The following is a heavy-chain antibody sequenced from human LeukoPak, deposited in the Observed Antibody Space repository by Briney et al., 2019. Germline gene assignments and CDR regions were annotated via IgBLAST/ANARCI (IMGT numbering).Heavy chain of an antibody. J-gene: IGHJ6*03. CDR3: ATGWEYQLLLNYYYYMDV. CDR1: GYTLTELS. V-gene: IGHV1-24*01. D-gene: IGHD2-2*01. Sequence: ASVKLSCKVSGYTLTELSMHWVRQAPGKGLERMGGFDPEDGETIYAQKVQGRVTMTEDTSTDTAYMELSSLRSEDTAVYYCATGWEYQLLLNYYYYMDVWGKGTTVTVSS. CDR2: FDPEDGET.